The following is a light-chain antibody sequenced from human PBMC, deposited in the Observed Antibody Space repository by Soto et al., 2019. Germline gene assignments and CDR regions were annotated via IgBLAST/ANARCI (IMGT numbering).Light chain of an antibody. CDR3: QQYNKWPLT. Sequence: EIVMTQSPATLSVSPGERATLSCRASQSVSSNLAWYQQKPGQAPRLLLYVTSTRAPGIPARFSGSGSGTEFNLTISTLQSEDVAVYYCQQYNKWPLTVGGGTKVEIK. V-gene: IGKV3-15*01. CDR1: QSVSSN. CDR2: VTS. J-gene: IGKJ4*01.